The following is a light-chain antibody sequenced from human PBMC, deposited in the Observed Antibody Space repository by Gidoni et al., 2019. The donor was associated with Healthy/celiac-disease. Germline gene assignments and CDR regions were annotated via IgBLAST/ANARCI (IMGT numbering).Light chain of an antibody. CDR1: QSSSSY. Sequence: DIQMTQYPSSLSASVGDRVTITCRASQSSSSYLNWYQQKPGKAPKLLIYAASSLQSGVPSRFSVSGSGTDFPLTISSLQPEDFATYSCQQSYSTPHTFGQGTKLEIK. V-gene: IGKV1-39*01. CDR3: QQSYSTPHT. CDR2: AAS. J-gene: IGKJ2*01.